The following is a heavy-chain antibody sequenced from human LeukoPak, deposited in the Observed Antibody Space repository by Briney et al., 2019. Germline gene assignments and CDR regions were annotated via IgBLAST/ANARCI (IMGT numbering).Heavy chain of an antibody. CDR3: ATVPYGSGIDY. Sequence: PGRSLRLSCAASGFTFNSYGMFWVRQAPGKGLEWVAFIWPDGSNKLYGDSVKGRFTISRDNSKNTVYLQMNSLRAEDTAGYYCATVPYGSGIDYWGQGTLVTISS. V-gene: IGHV3-33*01. D-gene: IGHD3-10*01. J-gene: IGHJ4*02. CDR2: IWPDGSNK. CDR1: GFTFNSYG.